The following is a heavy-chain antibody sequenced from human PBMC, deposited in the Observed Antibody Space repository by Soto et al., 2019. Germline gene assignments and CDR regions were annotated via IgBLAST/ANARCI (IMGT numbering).Heavy chain of an antibody. V-gene: IGHV3-23*01. CDR1: GFTFSNYA. CDR3: AKSHLRDYGAVTSGTMDV. Sequence: GGSLRLSCAASGFTFSNYAMSWVRQAPGKGLEWVSSISGSGGTSYYADSVKGRFTISRDNSKNTLYMQMDSLRAEDTAVYYCAKSHLRDYGAVTSGTMDVWGHGTKVPVYS. D-gene: IGHD4-17*01. J-gene: IGHJ6*02. CDR2: ISGSGGTS.